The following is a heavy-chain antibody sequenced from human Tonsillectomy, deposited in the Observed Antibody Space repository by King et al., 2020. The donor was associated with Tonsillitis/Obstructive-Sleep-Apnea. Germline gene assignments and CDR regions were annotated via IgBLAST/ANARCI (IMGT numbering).Heavy chain of an antibody. Sequence: VQLVESGGGLVQPGRSLRLSCAASGFTFDDFAMHWVRQAQGKGLEWVSGISWNSGSIGYADSVKGRFTISRDNAKNSLYLQMNSLRPEDTALYYCAKDGDYDFSNWFDPWGQGALVTVSS. D-gene: IGHD3-3*01. CDR3: AKDGDYDFSNWFDP. CDR2: ISWNSGSI. V-gene: IGHV3-9*01. CDR1: GFTFDDFA. J-gene: IGHJ5*02.